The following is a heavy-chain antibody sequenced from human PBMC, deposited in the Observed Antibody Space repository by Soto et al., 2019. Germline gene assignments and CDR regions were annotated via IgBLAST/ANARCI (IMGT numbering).Heavy chain of an antibody. J-gene: IGHJ3*02. D-gene: IGHD4-4*01. Sequence: QVQLVQSGAEVKKPGSSVKVSCKASGGTFSSYTISWVRQAPGQGLEWMGRIIPILGIANYAQKFQGRVTSTADKSTSTAYMELSSLRSEDTAVYYCARKGTVTTLGAFDIWGQGTMVTVSS. CDR3: ARKGTVTTLGAFDI. CDR2: IIPILGIA. V-gene: IGHV1-69*02. CDR1: GGTFSSYT.